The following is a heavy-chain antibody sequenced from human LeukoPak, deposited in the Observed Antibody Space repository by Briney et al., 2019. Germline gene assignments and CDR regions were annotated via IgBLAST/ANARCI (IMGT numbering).Heavy chain of an antibody. D-gene: IGHD3-10*01. J-gene: IGHJ5*02. CDR2: VWDDGNNK. V-gene: IGHV3-33*01. CDR3: ARDSYQDYYGRFDP. Sequence: SGGSLRLSCAASGFSFSNHGMHWVRQAPGKRLEWVAVVWDDGNNKRYANSVNGRFTISRDNPENTLYLQMNGLTAEDTAMYYCARDSYQDYYGRFDPWGQGTLVIVSS. CDR1: GFSFSNHG.